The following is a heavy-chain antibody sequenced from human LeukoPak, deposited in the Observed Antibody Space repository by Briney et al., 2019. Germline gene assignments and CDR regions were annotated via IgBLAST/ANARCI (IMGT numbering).Heavy chain of an antibody. Sequence: GGSLRLSCAASGFTFSNYGMHWVRQAPGKGLEWVAFIRFDGFNKYYADSVKGRFTISRDNSKNTLYLQMNSLRAEDTAVYYCARDNMGFDYWSQGTLVTVYS. CDR1: GFTFSNYG. V-gene: IGHV3-30*02. D-gene: IGHD2/OR15-2a*01. CDR2: IRFDGFNK. CDR3: ARDNMGFDY. J-gene: IGHJ4*02.